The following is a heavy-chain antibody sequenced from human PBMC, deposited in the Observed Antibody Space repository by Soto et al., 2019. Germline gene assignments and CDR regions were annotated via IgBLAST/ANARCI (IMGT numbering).Heavy chain of an antibody. CDR1: GYTFTDYF. D-gene: IGHD2-21*01. CDR2: INPHSGGA. Sequence: QVQLVQSGAEVKKPGASVKVSCEASGYTFTDYFIHWVRQAPGQGLEWIGWINPHSGGADRAQKFKGRMSKTRDTSTSKAYTEVGSLRSTDTAAFYCARLMHYSHSGGSSHSGFDMWGQGTLVTVSS. CDR3: ARLMHYSHSGGSSHSGFDM. J-gene: IGHJ3*02. V-gene: IGHV1-2*02.